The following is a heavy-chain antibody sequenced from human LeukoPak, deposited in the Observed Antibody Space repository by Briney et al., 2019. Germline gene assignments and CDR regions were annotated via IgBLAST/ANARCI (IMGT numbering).Heavy chain of an antibody. CDR3: AKGLSYDSSGYYYLNY. CDR2: ILYDGNNK. J-gene: IGHJ4*02. CDR1: GFTFSTYG. D-gene: IGHD3-22*01. Sequence: GRSLRLSCAASGFTFSTYGMHWVRQAPGKGLEWVALILYDGNNKYYADSVQGRFTISRDNSKNTLYLQMNSLRAEDTAVYYCAKGLSYDSSGYYYLNYWGQGTLVTVSS. V-gene: IGHV3-30*18.